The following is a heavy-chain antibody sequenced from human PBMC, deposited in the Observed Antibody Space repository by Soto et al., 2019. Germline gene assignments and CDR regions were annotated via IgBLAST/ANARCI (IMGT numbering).Heavy chain of an antibody. D-gene: IGHD3-10*02. Sequence: PSETLSLTCTVTNDSISGYYWSWIRQPPGKGLGWIGYIYYSGSTNYNPSLKSRVTISIDTSKKQFSLKLSSVTAADTAVYYCATDPYDCSGTSFGYWGLGRLVTVSS. J-gene: IGHJ4*02. CDR3: ATDPYDCSGTSFGY. CDR1: NDSISGYY. V-gene: IGHV4-59*01. CDR2: IYYSGST.